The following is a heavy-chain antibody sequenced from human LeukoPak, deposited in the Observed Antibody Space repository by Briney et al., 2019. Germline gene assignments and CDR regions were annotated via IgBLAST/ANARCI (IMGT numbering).Heavy chain of an antibody. J-gene: IGHJ3*02. D-gene: IGHD1-14*01. Sequence: AASVKVSCKASGYSFTDYFIHWVRQAPGQGLEWMGWISAYNGNTNYAQKLQGRVTMTTDTSTSTAYMELRSLRSDDTAVYYCARPVIKGTHDGFDIWGQGTTVTVSS. CDR2: ISAYNGNT. CDR1: GYSFTDYF. V-gene: IGHV1-18*04. CDR3: ARPVIKGTHDGFDI.